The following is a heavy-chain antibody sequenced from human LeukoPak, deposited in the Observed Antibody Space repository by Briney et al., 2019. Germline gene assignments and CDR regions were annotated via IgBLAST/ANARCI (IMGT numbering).Heavy chain of an antibody. Sequence: SQTLSLTCTVSGGSISSGDYYWSWIRQPPGKGLEWIGYIYYSGSTYYNPSLKSRVTISVDTSKNQFSLKLSSVTAADTAVYYCARGGIDYYDSSGYYYFDYWGQGTLVTVSS. CDR3: ARGGIDYYDSSGYYYFDY. CDR2: IYYSGST. J-gene: IGHJ4*02. CDR1: GGSISSGDYY. V-gene: IGHV4-30-4*01. D-gene: IGHD3-22*01.